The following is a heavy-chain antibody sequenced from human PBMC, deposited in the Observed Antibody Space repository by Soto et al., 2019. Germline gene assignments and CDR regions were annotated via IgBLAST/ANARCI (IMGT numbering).Heavy chain of an antibody. D-gene: IGHD3-22*01. CDR3: ARGLKIRHDAFDL. Sequence: GSLRLSCAPSGFTVSNNYMNWVRQAPGKGLEWVSIIYSDGSTYYADYVKGRFTISRDNSKNTLYLQMDSLRAEDTAVYFCARGLKIRHDAFDLWG. CDR2: IYSDGST. V-gene: IGHV3-53*01. J-gene: IGHJ3*01. CDR1: GFTVSNNY.